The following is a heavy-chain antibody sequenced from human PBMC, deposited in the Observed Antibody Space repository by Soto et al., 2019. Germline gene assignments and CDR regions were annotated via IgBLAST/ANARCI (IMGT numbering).Heavy chain of an antibody. Sequence: GASVKVSCKASGGTFSSYAISWVRQAPGQGLEWMGGIIPIFGTANYAQKFQGRVTITADESTSTAYMELSSLRSEDTAVYYCARDRGSGYFYYYYGMDVCGPGTTVTVSS. J-gene: IGHJ6*02. V-gene: IGHV1-69*01. CDR2: IIPIFGTA. D-gene: IGHD3-22*01. CDR1: GGTFSSYA. CDR3: ARDRGSGYFYYYYGMDV.